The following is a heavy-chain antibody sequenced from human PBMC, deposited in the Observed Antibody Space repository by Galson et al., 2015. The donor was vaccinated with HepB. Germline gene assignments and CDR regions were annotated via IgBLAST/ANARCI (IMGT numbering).Heavy chain of an antibody. V-gene: IGHV1-18*01. Sequence: VKVSCKASGYTFPSYGIRWVRQAPGQGLEWMGWISAYKGNTNYAQKLQGRVTMTTDTSTSTAYMELRSLRSDDTAVYYCARNRSSSPGYYYYYYMDVWGKGTTVTVSS. CDR2: ISAYKGNT. CDR3: ARNRSSSPGYYYYYYMDV. CDR1: GYTFPSYG. D-gene: IGHD6-6*01. J-gene: IGHJ6*03.